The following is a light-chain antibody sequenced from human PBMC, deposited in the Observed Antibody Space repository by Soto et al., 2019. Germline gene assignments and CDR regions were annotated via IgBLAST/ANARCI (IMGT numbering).Light chain of an antibody. Sequence: EIVMTQSPATLSVSPGERATLSCRASQTVASNVAWYQQKPGQAPRLLIHGASTRATGVSARFSGTGSGTEFTLAISSLKSEDFAVYYCQQYHNWPPQYTFGQGTRLQIK. CDR2: GAS. V-gene: IGKV3-15*01. CDR3: QQYHNWPPQYT. J-gene: IGKJ2*01. CDR1: QTVASN.